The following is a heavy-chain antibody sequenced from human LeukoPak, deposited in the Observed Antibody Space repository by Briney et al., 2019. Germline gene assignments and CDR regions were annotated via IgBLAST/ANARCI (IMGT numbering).Heavy chain of an antibody. V-gene: IGHV4-30-2*01. CDR2: IYHSGST. CDR3: ARDLRMVAATRDYYYYMDV. J-gene: IGHJ6*03. Sequence: PSQTLSLTCTVSGGSISSGGYYWSWIRQPPGKGLEWIGYIYHSGSTYYNPSLKSRVTISVDRSKNQFSLKLSSVTAADTAVYYCARDLRMVAATRDYYYYMDVWGKGTTVTVSS. CDR1: GGSISSGGYY. D-gene: IGHD2-15*01.